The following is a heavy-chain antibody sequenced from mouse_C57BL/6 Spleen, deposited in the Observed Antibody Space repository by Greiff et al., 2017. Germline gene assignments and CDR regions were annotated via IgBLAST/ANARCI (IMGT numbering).Heavy chain of an antibody. CDR3: ARMGTTVVEGIDY. CDR1: GYAFSSSW. J-gene: IGHJ2*01. D-gene: IGHD1-1*01. Sequence: VQLQQSGPELVKPGASVKISCKASGYAFSSSWMNWVKQRPGKGLEWIGRIYPGDGDTHYNGTFKGKAALTADKSSSTAYMQHSILTSEDSAVYIGARMGTTVVEGIDYWRQGTTLTVSS. V-gene: IGHV1-82*01. CDR2: IYPGDGDT.